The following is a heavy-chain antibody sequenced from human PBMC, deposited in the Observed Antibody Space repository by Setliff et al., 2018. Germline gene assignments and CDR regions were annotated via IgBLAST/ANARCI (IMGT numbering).Heavy chain of an antibody. Sequence: SAPLSLTCNVSGGSISSSYWSWIRQSPGKGLEWIGYFYHSESMSYNPSLKGRVTMSADTSKNQVSLKLTSVSAADTAVYYCARAYYYASGNSHIYYMGVWGKGIAVTVSS. CDR3: ARAYYYASGNSHIYYMGV. V-gene: IGHV4-59*08. CDR1: GGSISSSY. J-gene: IGHJ6*03. D-gene: IGHD3-10*01. CDR2: FYHSESM.